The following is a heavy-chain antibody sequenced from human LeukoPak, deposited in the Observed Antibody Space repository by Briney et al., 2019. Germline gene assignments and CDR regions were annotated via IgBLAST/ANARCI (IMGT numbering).Heavy chain of an antibody. Sequence: GGSLRLSCAASGFTFSSYSMNWVRQASGKGLEWVSSISSSSSYIYYADSVKGRFTISRDNAKNSLYLQMNSLRAEDTAVYYCARDRWYYYDSSGYSVDYWGQGTLVTVSS. J-gene: IGHJ4*02. CDR1: GFTFSSYS. D-gene: IGHD3-22*01. V-gene: IGHV3-21*01. CDR3: ARDRWYYYDSSGYSVDY. CDR2: ISSSSSYI.